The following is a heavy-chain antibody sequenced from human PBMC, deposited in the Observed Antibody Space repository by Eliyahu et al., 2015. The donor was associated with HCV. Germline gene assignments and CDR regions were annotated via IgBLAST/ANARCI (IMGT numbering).Heavy chain of an antibody. CDR3: AKELVAVPTTGLGYYAMDV. D-gene: IGHD3-22*01. J-gene: IGHJ6*02. CDR2: ISWNSGQI. V-gene: IGHV3-9*01. Sequence: EVQLVESGGGLVQPGRSLRLSCXASGFRFEXYGMHWVRQVPGMGLEWVSGISWNSGQIAYADSVKGRFTISRDNAKNSLYLQMHSLRPEDSAFYYCAKELVAVPTTGLGYYAMDVWGQGTRVTVSS. CDR1: GFRFEXYG.